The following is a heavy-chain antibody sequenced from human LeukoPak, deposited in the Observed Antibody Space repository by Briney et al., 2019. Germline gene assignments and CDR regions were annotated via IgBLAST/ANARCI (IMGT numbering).Heavy chain of an antibody. Sequence: ASETLSLTCAVYGGSFSGYYWSWIRQPPGKGLEWIGEINHSGSTNYNPSLKSRVTISVDTSKNQFSLKLSSVTAADTAVYYCARGLGREGETYDSSGYFDYWGQGTLVTVSS. CDR2: INHSGST. CDR3: ARGLGREGETYDSSGYFDY. V-gene: IGHV4-34*01. D-gene: IGHD3-22*01. J-gene: IGHJ4*02. CDR1: GGSFSGYY.